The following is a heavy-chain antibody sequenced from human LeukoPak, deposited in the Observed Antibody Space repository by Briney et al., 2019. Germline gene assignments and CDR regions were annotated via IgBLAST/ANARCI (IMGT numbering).Heavy chain of an antibody. Sequence: ASVKVSCKASGYTFTSYGISWVRQAPGQGLEWMGWISAYNGNTNYAQKLQGRVTMTTDTSTSTAYMELRSLRPDDTAVYYCARDVLLWFGEYIDRYDYWGQGTLVTVSS. CDR2: ISAYNGNT. D-gene: IGHD3-10*01. CDR3: ARDVLLWFGEYIDRYDY. V-gene: IGHV1-18*01. J-gene: IGHJ4*02. CDR1: GYTFTSYG.